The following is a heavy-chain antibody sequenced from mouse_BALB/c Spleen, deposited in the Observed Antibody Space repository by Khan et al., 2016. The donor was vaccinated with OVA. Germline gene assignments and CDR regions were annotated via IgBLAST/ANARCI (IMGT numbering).Heavy chain of an antibody. CDR3: ARGYDFFAS. V-gene: IGHV1-26*01. CDR2: VNPNTDNI. J-gene: IGHJ3*01. D-gene: IGHD2-14*01. Sequence: EVQLQQSGPDLVKPGASVKISCKASGYSFTLYYMSWVKQSHGKSLEWIGRVNPNTDNINYNQEFKGKAILTVDKSSNTAYLELRSLPSEDSAVYVCARGYDFFASWGQGTLVTVSA. CDR1: GYSFTLYY.